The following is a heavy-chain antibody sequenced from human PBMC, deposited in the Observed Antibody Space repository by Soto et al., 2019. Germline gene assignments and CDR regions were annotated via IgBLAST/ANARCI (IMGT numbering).Heavy chain of an antibody. CDR3: ARNYCSSTSCDNWFDP. Sequence: ASVKVSCKASGYTFTSYAIHWVRQAPGQRLEWMGWINAGNGNTKYSQKFQGRVTITRDTSASTAYMELSSLRSEDTAVYYCARNYCSSTSCDNWFDPWGQGTLVTVSS. CDR2: INAGNGNT. V-gene: IGHV1-3*01. D-gene: IGHD2-2*01. CDR1: GYTFTSYA. J-gene: IGHJ5*02.